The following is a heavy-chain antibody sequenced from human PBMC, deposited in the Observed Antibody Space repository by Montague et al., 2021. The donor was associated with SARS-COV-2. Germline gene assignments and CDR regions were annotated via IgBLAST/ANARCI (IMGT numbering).Heavy chain of an antibody. J-gene: IGHJ4*02. D-gene: IGHD3-3*01. CDR2: IYYSGST. V-gene: IGHV4-59*08. CDR3: ARQMGQSSIFGVVIQYYFDY. Sequence: SETLSLTCTVSGGSISSYYWSWIRQPPGKGLEWIGYIYYSGSTNYNPSLKSRVTISVDTSKNQYSLKLSSVTAADTAVYYCARQMGQSSIFGVVIQYYFDYWGQGTLVTVFS. CDR1: GGSISSYY.